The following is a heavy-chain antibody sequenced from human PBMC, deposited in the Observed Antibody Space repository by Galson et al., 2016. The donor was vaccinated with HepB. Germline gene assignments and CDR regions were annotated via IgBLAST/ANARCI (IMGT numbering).Heavy chain of an antibody. CDR2: ITAYNGIT. D-gene: IGHD3-22*01. J-gene: IGHJ4*02. CDR1: GYTFTSYG. V-gene: IGHV1-18*01. CDR3: ERGTMKCDF. Sequence: SVKVSCKASGYTFTSYGISWVRQAPGQGLEWMGWITAYNGITKYAQKFQGRVTMTTDTSTNIAYMALRSLSSDDTAVYYCERGTMKCDFWGQGTLVTVSS.